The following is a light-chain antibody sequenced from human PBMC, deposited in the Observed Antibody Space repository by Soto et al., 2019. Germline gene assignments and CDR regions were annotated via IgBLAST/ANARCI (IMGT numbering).Light chain of an antibody. CDR2: GAS. V-gene: IGKV3-15*01. CDR1: QSVGSN. Sequence: EIVMTQSPATLSVSPGERATLSCRASQSVGSNLAWYQQKPGQAPRLLIYGASTRATGIPASYSGSGSGTEFTLTISSLQSEDFAIYGCQHYNNWPPDRTFGQGTKVEIK. J-gene: IGKJ1*01. CDR3: QHYNNWPPDRT.